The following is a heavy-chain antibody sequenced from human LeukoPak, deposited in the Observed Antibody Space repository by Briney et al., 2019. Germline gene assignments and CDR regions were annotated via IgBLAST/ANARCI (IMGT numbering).Heavy chain of an antibody. CDR3: ARGRWDDFWSGAYYFDY. CDR2: IYHSGST. D-gene: IGHD3-3*01. CDR1: DYSITSGYY. V-gene: IGHV4-38-2*02. Sequence: SETLSLTCTVSDYSITSGYYWGWIRQPPGKGLEWIGSIYHSGSTYYKPSLKSRVTISLDTSKNQFSLKLSSVTAADTAVYYCARGRWDDFWSGAYYFDYWGQGTLVTVSS. J-gene: IGHJ4*02.